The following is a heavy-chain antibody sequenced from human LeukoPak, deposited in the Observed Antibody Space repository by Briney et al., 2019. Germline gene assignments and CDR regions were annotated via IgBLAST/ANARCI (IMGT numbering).Heavy chain of an antibody. V-gene: IGHV4-59*01. J-gene: IGHJ4*02. D-gene: IGHD3-9*01. CDR3: ARGYYDILTSSYYFDY. CDR2: IYYSGST. CDR1: GGSISSYY. Sequence: SETLSLTCTVSGGSISSYYWSWIRQPPGKGLEWIGYIYYSGSTNYNPSLKSRVTISVDTSKNQFSLKLSSVTAADTAVYYCARGYYDILTSSYYFDYWGQGTLVTVSS.